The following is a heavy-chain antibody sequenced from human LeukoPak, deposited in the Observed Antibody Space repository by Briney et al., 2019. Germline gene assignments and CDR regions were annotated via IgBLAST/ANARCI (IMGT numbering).Heavy chain of an antibody. Sequence: SETLSLTCTVPGGSISSSSYYWGWIRQPPGKGLEWIGSIYYSGSTYYNPSLKSRVTISVDTSKDQFSLKLSSVTAADTAVYYCARHVGGPYSGYDTVQYFDYWGQGTLVTVSS. CDR2: IYYSGST. CDR3: ARHVGGPYSGYDTVQYFDY. CDR1: GGSISSSSYY. J-gene: IGHJ4*02. V-gene: IGHV4-39*01. D-gene: IGHD5-12*01.